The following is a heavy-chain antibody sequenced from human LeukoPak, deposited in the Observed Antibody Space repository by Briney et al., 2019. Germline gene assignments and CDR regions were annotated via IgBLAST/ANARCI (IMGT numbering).Heavy chain of an antibody. Sequence: GGSLRLSCAASGFTFSSYAMSWVRQAPGKGLEWVSAISGSGGSTYYADSVKGRFTISRDNSKNTLYLQMNSLRAEDTAVYYCAKHDRYSSSWYYFDYWGQGTLVTVSS. J-gene: IGHJ4*02. CDR3: AKHDRYSSSWYYFDY. CDR2: ISGSGGST. CDR1: GFTFSSYA. D-gene: IGHD6-13*01. V-gene: IGHV3-23*01.